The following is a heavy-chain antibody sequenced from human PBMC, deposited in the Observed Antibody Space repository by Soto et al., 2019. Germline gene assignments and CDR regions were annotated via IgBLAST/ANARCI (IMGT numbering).Heavy chain of an antibody. CDR2: VYSGGTT. J-gene: IGHJ4*02. V-gene: IGHV3-53*02. CDR1: GFTVGGTY. CDR3: ARGDSSLDFFDC. Sequence: EVQLVETGGGLIQPGWSLRLSCAVSGFTVGGTYMTWVRQAPGKGLEWVSLVYSGGTTLYADSVKGRFTISRDTSRNTLYLQMNNLRAEDTAVYYCARGDSSLDFFDCWGQGTLVTVS. D-gene: IGHD3-22*01.